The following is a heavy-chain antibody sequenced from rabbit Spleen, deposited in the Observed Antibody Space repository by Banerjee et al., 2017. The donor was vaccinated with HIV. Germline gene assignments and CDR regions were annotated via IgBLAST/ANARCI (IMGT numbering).Heavy chain of an antibody. Sequence: QSLEESGGGLVKPGASLTLTCTASGFSFSGTYFMCWVRQAPGKGPEWIACIYAGDDKTYYANWAKGRFTISKTSSTTVTLQMTSLTAADTATYFCARDRDPGTISRIDFDLWGQGTLVTVS. D-gene: IGHD7-1*01. CDR2: IYAGDDKT. V-gene: IGHV1S40*01. CDR1: GFSFSGTYF. J-gene: IGHJ4*01. CDR3: ARDRDPGTISRIDFDL.